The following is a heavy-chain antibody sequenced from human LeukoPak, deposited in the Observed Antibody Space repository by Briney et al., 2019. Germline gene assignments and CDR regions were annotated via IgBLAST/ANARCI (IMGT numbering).Heavy chain of an antibody. CDR2: IYYSGRT. Sequence: PSETRSLTCTVSGGSIRSSSYYWGWIRQPPGKGLEWIGSIYYSGRTYYNPSLKSRVSISVATSENQFSLRLTSVTAADTAVYYCASGFGSYYDSGYWGQGRLVTVSS. CDR1: GGSIRSSSYY. D-gene: IGHD3-10*01. CDR3: ASGFGSYYDSGY. J-gene: IGHJ4*02. V-gene: IGHV4-39*01.